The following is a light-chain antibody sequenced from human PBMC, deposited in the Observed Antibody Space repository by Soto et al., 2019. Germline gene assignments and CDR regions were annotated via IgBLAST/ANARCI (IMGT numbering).Light chain of an antibody. Sequence: QSALTQPASVSGSPGQSITISCTGTSSDVGSYNLVSWYQQHPGKAPKLMIYEVSKRPSGVYNRFSGSKSGNTASLTISGLQAEDEADYYCCSYAGSSTSRVFGGGTQLTVL. CDR1: SSDVGSYNL. J-gene: IGLJ3*02. CDR3: CSYAGSSTSRV. CDR2: EVS. V-gene: IGLV2-23*02.